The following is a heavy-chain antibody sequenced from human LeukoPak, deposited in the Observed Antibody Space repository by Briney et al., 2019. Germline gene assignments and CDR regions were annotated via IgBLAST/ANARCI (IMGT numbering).Heavy chain of an antibody. Sequence: SETLSLTCTVSGGSISSYYWSWIRQPPGKGLEWIGYIYYGGSTNYNPSLKSRVTISVDTSKNQFSLKLSSVTAADTAVYYCAREGLLWFGDYYGMDVWGKGTTVTVSS. CDR2: IYYGGST. V-gene: IGHV4-59*01. CDR1: GGSISSYY. J-gene: IGHJ6*04. CDR3: AREGLLWFGDYYGMDV. D-gene: IGHD3-10*01.